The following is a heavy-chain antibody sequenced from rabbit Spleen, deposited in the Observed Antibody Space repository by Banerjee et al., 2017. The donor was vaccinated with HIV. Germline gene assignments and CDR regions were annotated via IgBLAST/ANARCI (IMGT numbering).Heavy chain of an antibody. CDR1: LFSFSINAL. Sequence: HEHLVESVGDLVQPEGSLTLTCTASLFSFSINALCWVRQAPGKVLDWISCIYTCSSGSTYYATWAKGRFTGYKNSSTKMTLQMNSMKAAETAKYLCESRDGQYAYELWG. J-gene: IGHJ4*01. D-gene: IGHD6-1*01. CDR3: ESRDGQYAYEL. CDR2: IYTCSSGST. V-gene: IGHV1S45*01.